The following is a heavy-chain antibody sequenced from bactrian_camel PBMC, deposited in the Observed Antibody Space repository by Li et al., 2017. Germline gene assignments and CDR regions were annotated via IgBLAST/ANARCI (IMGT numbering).Heavy chain of an antibody. CDR2: ISTDDRK. V-gene: IGHV3S6*01. Sequence: HVQLVESGGGLVQPGGSLRLSCVASGFTLSSAFVNWVRQAPEKGLDRVSSISTDDRKFYVQSVRGRFTISRDNAKNSLYLQLNSLKTEDTAMYYCAKSEEYTDFGRTADFDYWGQGTQVTVS. CDR3: AKSEEYTDFGRTADFDY. D-gene: IGHD4*01. CDR1: GFTLSSAF. J-gene: IGHJ6*01.